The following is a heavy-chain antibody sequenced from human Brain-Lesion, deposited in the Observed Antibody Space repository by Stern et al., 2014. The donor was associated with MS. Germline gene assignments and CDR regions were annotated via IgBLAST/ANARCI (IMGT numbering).Heavy chain of an antibody. D-gene: IGHD5-18*01. V-gene: IGHV1-69*06. CDR3: AKDGPALVTNWFDP. Sequence: QVQLAQSGPEVKKPGSSVQVSCKASGGTFGTYPITWLRQAPGQGLEWMGRIIPIFGSPNYAQKFQGRVTITADRSTTTVYMKLSSLKSDDAAVYYCAKDGPALVTNWFDPWGRGTLVTVSS. CDR2: IIPIFGSP. J-gene: IGHJ5*02. CDR1: GGTFGTYP.